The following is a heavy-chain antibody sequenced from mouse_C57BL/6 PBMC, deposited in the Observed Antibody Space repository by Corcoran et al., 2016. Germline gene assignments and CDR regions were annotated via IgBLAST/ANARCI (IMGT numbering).Heavy chain of an antibody. Sequence: QIQLVQSGPELKKPGETVKISCKASGYTFTTYGMSWVKQAPGKGLKWMGWINTYSGVPTYADDFKGRFAFSLETSASTAYLQINNLKNEDTATYFCARSLLEGAYWGQGTLVTVSA. D-gene: IGHD1-1*01. CDR1: GYTFTTYG. J-gene: IGHJ3*01. CDR3: ARSLLEGAY. CDR2: INTYSGVP. V-gene: IGHV9-3*01.